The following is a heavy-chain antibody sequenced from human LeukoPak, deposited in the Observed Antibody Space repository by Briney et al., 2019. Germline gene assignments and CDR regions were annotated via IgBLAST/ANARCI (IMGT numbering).Heavy chain of an antibody. J-gene: IGHJ4*02. V-gene: IGHV6-1*01. CDR3: ARDKAVAGSRLAS. Sequence: SQTLSLTCAISGDSVSSNSAAWNWIRQSPSRGLEWLGRTYYRTKWYNDYAISVKTRITINPNTSKNQFSLQLIAVTPEDTAVYFCARDKAVAGSRLASWGQGTPVAVSS. CDR2: TYYRTKWYN. D-gene: IGHD6-19*01. CDR1: GDSVSSNSAA.